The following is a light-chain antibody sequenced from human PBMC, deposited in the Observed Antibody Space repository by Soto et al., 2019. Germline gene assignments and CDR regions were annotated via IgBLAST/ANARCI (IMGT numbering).Light chain of an antibody. CDR1: QGVFSN. CDR2: GAS. Sequence: EIVLTQSPATLSVSPGERATLSCRASQGVFSNLAWYQQKPGQAPRLLIYGASTRVSAIPARFSGRGSGTDFTLTISRLQSEDFAVYFCHQYHNWPRTFGQGTKVDVK. J-gene: IGKJ1*01. V-gene: IGKV3D-15*01. CDR3: HQYHNWPRT.